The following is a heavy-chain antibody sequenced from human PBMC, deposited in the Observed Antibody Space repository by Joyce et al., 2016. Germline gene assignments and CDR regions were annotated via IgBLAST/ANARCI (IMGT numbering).Heavy chain of an antibody. J-gene: IGHJ2*01. V-gene: IGHV3-74*01. CDR3: SRDLTGRADL. CDR1: GFTLSAHW. CDR2: INRGGSTT. D-gene: IGHD1-20*01. Sequence: EVQLVESGGGLVPPGGSLRLSCAASGFTLSAHWVHWGRQAPGKGLVWVWRINRGGSTTTYADAVKGRFTVSRDNARNTASLQMNSLEVEDTAVYYCSRDLTGRADLWGRGTLVTVSS.